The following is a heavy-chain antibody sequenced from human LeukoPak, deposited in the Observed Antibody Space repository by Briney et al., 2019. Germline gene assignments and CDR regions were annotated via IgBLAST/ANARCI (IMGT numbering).Heavy chain of an antibody. CDR1: GFSFNFYS. J-gene: IGHJ4*02. CDR2: FTTTDSTI. Sequence: GGSLRLSCVASGFSFNFYSVNWVRQAPGKGLEWISYFTTTDSTIYYADSVKGRFTISRDNSKNTLYLQMNSLRAEDTAVYYCAKARTVTLYYFDYWGQGTLVTVSS. V-gene: IGHV3-23*01. CDR3: AKARTVTLYYFDY. D-gene: IGHD4-17*01.